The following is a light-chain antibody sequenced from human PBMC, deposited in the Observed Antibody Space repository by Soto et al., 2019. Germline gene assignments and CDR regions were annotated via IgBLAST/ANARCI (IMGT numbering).Light chain of an antibody. CDR2: DAS. V-gene: IGKV1-5*01. J-gene: IGKJ5*01. CDR3: QQYQTYAP. Sequence: DNQMTQSPSTLSAPDADRVTITCRASQTIRSLLAWYQQKPGKAPKALIYDASRLGSGVPSRFSGSGSGTEFTLTISSLQPDDFATYYCQQYQTYAPFGQGTRLEIK. CDR1: QTIRSL.